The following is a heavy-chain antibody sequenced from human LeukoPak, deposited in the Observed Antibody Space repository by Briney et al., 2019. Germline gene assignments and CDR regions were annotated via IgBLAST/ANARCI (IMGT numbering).Heavy chain of an antibody. J-gene: IGHJ4*02. V-gene: IGHV4-4*02. D-gene: IGHD3-3*01. CDR1: GGSVINTNW. Sequence: PSGTLSLTCGVSGGSVINTNWWTWVRHPPRKGLEWIGEVHLDGRTNYNPSLESRLTMSVDVSENQVSLKLTSVTAADTAVYYCAREGGFYRPLDYSGQGTLVTVSS. CDR3: AREGGFYRPLDY. CDR2: VHLDGRT.